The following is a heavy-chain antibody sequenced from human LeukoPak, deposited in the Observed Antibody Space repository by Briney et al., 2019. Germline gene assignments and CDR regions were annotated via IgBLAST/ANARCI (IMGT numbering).Heavy chain of an antibody. Sequence: GGSLRLSCAASGFTFTDLAMHWVRQAPGKGLEWVSGISWNGGIIGYADSVTGRFTISRDNAKNSLYLQMNSLRAEDTAVYYCARDQGGSFDYWGQGTLVTVSS. CDR2: ISWNGGII. J-gene: IGHJ4*02. CDR3: ARDQGGSFDY. D-gene: IGHD1-26*01. V-gene: IGHV3-9*01. CDR1: GFTFTDLA.